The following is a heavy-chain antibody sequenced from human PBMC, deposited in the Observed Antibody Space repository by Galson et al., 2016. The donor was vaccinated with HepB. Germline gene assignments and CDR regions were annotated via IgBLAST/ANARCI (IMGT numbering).Heavy chain of an antibody. CDR3: AKSPATAGAYYFDS. J-gene: IGHJ4*02. CDR2: IGSRGSSR. D-gene: IGHD6-13*01. CDR1: GFSFSDYS. V-gene: IGHV3-21*01. Sequence: SLRLSCAVSGFSFSDYSIYWVRQTPGGGLEWVSSIGSRGSSRNYAASVRGRFTISRDNSKNTMYVHMTGLRAEDTAVYYCAKSPATAGAYYFDSWGQGTLVTVSS.